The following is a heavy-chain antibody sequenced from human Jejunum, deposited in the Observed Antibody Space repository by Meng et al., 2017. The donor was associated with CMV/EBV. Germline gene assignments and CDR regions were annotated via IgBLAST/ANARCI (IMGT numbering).Heavy chain of an antibody. CDR3: ARVRYYDSSDYYSPYFDY. D-gene: IGHD3-22*01. J-gene: IGHJ4*02. CDR1: VSGNY. CDR2: IYSDGST. V-gene: IGHV3-53*01. Sequence: VSGNYMTWVRQAPGKGLEWVSVIYSDGSTYYADSVKGRFTISRDSSKNTLYLQMNSLRAEDTAVYYCARVRYYDSSDYYSPYFDYWGQGTLVTVSS.